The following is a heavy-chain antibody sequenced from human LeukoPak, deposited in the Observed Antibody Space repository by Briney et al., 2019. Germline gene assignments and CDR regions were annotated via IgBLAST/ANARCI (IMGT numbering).Heavy chain of an antibody. CDR3: ARQGITMIVVVISGDAFDI. CDR2: IYYSGST. J-gene: IGHJ3*02. V-gene: IGHV4-61*01. CDR1: GGSVSSGSYY. D-gene: IGHD3-22*01. Sequence: PSETLSLTCTVSGGSVSSGSYYWSWIRQPPGKGLEWIGYIYYSGSTNYNPSLKSRVTISVDTSKNQFSLKLSSVTAADTAVYYCARQGITMIVVVISGDAFDIWGQGTMVTVSS.